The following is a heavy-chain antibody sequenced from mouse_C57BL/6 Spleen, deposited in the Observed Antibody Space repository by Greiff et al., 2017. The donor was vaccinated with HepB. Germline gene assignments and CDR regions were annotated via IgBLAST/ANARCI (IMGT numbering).Heavy chain of an antibody. V-gene: IGHV5-6*01. CDR2: ISSGGSYT. J-gene: IGHJ4*01. CDR1: GFTFSSYG. CDR3: ARRSMDY. Sequence: EVHLVESGGDLVKPGGSLKLSCAASGFTFSSYGMSWVRQTPDKRLEWVATISSGGSYTYYPDSVKGRFTISRDNAKNTLYLQMSSLKSEDTAMYYCARRSMDYWGQGTSVTVSS.